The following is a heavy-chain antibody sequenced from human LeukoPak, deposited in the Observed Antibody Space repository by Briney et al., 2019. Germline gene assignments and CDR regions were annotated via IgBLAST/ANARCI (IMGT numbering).Heavy chain of an antibody. Sequence: SETLSLTCTVSGGSISSGDYYWSWIRQPPGKGLEWIGYIYYSGSTYYNPSLKSRVTISVDTSKNQFSLKLSSVTAADTAVYYCARHIFRVRAVAPINWFDPWGQGALVTVSS. D-gene: IGHD6-19*01. CDR1: GGSISSGDYY. V-gene: IGHV4-30-4*01. CDR3: ARHIFRVRAVAPINWFDP. CDR2: IYYSGST. J-gene: IGHJ5*02.